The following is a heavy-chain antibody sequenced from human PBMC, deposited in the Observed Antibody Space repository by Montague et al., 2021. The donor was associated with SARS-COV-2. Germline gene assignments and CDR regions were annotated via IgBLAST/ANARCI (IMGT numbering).Heavy chain of an antibody. J-gene: IGHJ4*02. Sequence: SETLSLTCTVSGGSISSVRYSWGWIRQPPGKGLEWIGCIYYSGSTYYNPSFKSRVTISVDTSKNHFSLRLSSVTAADTAVYYCARSIYCSGGSCERDRFDYWGQGTLVTVSS. CDR3: ARSIYCSGGSCERDRFDY. CDR2: IYYSGST. CDR1: GGSISSVRYS. D-gene: IGHD2-15*01. V-gene: IGHV4-39*01.